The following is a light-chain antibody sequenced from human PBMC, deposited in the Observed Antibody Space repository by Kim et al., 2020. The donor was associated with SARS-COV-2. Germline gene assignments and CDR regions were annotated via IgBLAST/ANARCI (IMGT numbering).Light chain of an antibody. J-gene: IGLJ2*01. CDR3: SSYANNKCI. CDR2: DVT. Sequence: QSALTQPASVSGSPGQSITISCTGANGDVGTSAYVSWYQQHPGKAPKLVIYDVTERPSGVSDRFSGSKSGNTASLTISGLQAADEADYYCSSYANNKCIFGGGTQLTVL. V-gene: IGLV2-14*03. CDR1: NGDVGTSAY.